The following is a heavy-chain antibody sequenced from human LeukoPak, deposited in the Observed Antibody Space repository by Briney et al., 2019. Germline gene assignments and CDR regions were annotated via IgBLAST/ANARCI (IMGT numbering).Heavy chain of an antibody. Sequence: ASVTVSCKASGYTFTSYPISWVRQAPGQGLEWMGWITTYNGNTHYAQKLQGRVTMTTETSTSTAYMDLRGLRSDDTAVYYRARGYDYGDYVGDFDYWGQGTLVTVSS. CDR1: GYTFTSYP. D-gene: IGHD4-17*01. CDR2: ITTYNGNT. CDR3: ARGYDYGDYVGDFDY. V-gene: IGHV1-18*01. J-gene: IGHJ4*02.